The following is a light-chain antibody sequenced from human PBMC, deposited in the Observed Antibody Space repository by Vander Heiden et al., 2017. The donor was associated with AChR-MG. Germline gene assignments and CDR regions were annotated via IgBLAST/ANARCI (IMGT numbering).Light chain of an antibody. CDR3: QQDDNLLGT. J-gene: IGKJ1*01. CDR1: QDISNY. CDR2: DAS. Sequence: DIQMTQSPSSLSASVGDRVTITCQASQDISNYLNWYQQKPGKAPKLLIYDASNLETGVPSRFSGSGSGTDFTFTISSLQPEDIATYYCQQDDNLLGTFGQRTKVEIK. V-gene: IGKV1-33*01.